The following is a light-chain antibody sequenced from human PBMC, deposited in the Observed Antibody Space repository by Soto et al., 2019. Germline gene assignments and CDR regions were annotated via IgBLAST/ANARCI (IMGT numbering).Light chain of an antibody. CDR3: QHRSNWPQLA. J-gene: IGKJ4*01. CDR1: QSVSSGY. V-gene: IGKV3D-20*02. CDR2: GAS. Sequence: DIVLTQSPGTLYLSPGERATLSCRASQSVSSGYLAWYQQRPGQAPRLLIYGASTRATGIPDRFSGSGSGTDFTLTISRLEPEDFAVYYCQHRSNWPQLAFGGGTKVEIK.